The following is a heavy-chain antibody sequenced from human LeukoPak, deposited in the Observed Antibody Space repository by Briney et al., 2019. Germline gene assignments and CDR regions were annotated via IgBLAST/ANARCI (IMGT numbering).Heavy chain of an antibody. Sequence: GGSLRLSCAASGFTFSSYAMHWVRQAPGKGLEWVAVISYDGSNKYYADSVKGRFTISRDNSKNTLYLQMNSLRAEDTAIYYCARDETYDYESNGYLDFWGQGTVVTVSS. J-gene: IGHJ4*02. D-gene: IGHD3-22*01. CDR3: ARDETYDYESNGYLDF. CDR2: ISYDGSNK. CDR1: GFTFSSYA. V-gene: IGHV3-30-3*01.